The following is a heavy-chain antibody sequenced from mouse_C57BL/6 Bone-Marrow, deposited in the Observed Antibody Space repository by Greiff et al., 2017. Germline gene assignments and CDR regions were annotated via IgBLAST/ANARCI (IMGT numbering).Heavy chain of an antibody. J-gene: IGHJ1*03. D-gene: IGHD2-14*01. CDR1: GFPITSGYY. Sequence: QLQESGPGLVKPSQSLFLTCSITGFPITSGYYWIWIRQSPGKPLEWMGYITHSGETFYNPSLQSPISITRETSKNQFFLQLNSVTTEDTAMYYCAGDTREYDGYWYFDVWGTGTTVTVSS. CDR2: ITHSGET. V-gene: IGHV12-3*01. CDR3: AGDTREYDGYWYFDV.